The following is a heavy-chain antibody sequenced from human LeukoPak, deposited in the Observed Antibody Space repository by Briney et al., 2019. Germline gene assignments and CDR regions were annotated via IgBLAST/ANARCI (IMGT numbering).Heavy chain of an antibody. V-gene: IGHV1-2*02. CDR2: INPNSGGT. CDR3: ARSPTTTINGRWLDP. D-gene: IGHD2-8*01. J-gene: IGHJ5*02. Sequence: ASVKVSCKASGYTFTGYYMHWVRQAPGQGLEWMGWINPNSGGTNYAQKFQGRVTMTRDTSISTAYMELSRLRSDDTAVYYCARSPTTTINGRWLDPWGQGTLVTVSS. CDR1: GYTFTGYY.